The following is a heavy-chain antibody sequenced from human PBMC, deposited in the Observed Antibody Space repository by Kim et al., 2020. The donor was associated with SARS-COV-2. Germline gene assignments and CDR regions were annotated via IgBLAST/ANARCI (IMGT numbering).Heavy chain of an antibody. Sequence: GGSLRLSCAASGFTFRNSGMHWVRQAPGKGLEWVSIIWYDGSNEKYVDSVKGRFTISRDNSKNTLYLQMNSLRAEDTAVYYCAREGFWSGNPHHQYGLAVWGPGTTVFVSS. CDR3: AREGFWSGNPHHQYGLAV. J-gene: IGHJ6*02. CDR1: GFTFRNSG. D-gene: IGHD3-3*01. V-gene: IGHV3-33*01. CDR2: IWYDGSNE.